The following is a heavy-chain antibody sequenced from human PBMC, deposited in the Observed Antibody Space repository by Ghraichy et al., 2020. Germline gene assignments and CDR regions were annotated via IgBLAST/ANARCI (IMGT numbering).Heavy chain of an antibody. D-gene: IGHD3-10*01. CDR2: VYHSGST. Sequence: SETLSLTCTVSGGSISSFYWSWIRQPPGKGLEWIGYVYHSGSTNYNPSLKSRVTISVDTSKNQFSLKLSSVTAADTAVYYCARVETTMVRGVITHFDPWGQGTLVIVSS. V-gene: IGHV4-59*01. J-gene: IGHJ5*02. CDR3: ARVETTMVRGVITHFDP. CDR1: GGSISSFY.